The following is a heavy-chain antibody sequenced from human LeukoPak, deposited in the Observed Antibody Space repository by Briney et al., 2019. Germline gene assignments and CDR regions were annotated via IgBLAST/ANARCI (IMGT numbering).Heavy chain of an antibody. V-gene: IGHV1-69*13. CDR3: ARGYYGSGNWFDP. Sequence: GASVKVSCKASGGTFSSYAISWVRQAPGQGLEWMGGIIPIFGTANYAQKFQGRVTITADESTSTAYMELSSLSSEDTAVYYCARGYYGSGNWFDPWGQGTLVTVSS. J-gene: IGHJ5*02. D-gene: IGHD3-10*01. CDR2: IIPIFGTA. CDR1: GGTFSSYA.